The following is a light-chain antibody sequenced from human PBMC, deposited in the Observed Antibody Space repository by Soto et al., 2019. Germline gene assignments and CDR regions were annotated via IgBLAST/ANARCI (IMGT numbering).Light chain of an antibody. CDR3: PQYGSSTRYT. V-gene: IGKV3-20*01. CDR2: GAS. Sequence: EIVLTQSPGTLSLSPGERATLSCRASQSVSSSYLAWYQQKPGQAPRLLIYGASSRATGIPDRFSGSGSGTDFTLTISRLEPEEFAVYYCPQYGSSTRYTFGQGTKLEIK. CDR1: QSVSSSY. J-gene: IGKJ2*01.